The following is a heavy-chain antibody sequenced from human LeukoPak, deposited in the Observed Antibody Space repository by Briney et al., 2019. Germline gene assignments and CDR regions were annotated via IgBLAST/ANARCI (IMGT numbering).Heavy chain of an antibody. CDR3: ARVGTRRDCSGGSCYYAY. Sequence: GGSLRLSCAASGFTFSSYSMNWVRQAPGKGLEWVSSISSSSRYIYYADSVKGRFTISRDNAKNSLYLQMNSLRAEDTAVYYCARVGTRRDCSGGSCYYAYWGQGALVTVSS. J-gene: IGHJ4*02. V-gene: IGHV3-21*01. D-gene: IGHD2-15*01. CDR2: ISSSSRYI. CDR1: GFTFSSYS.